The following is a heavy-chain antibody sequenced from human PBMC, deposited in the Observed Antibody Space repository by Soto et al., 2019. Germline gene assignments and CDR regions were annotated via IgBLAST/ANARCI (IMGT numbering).Heavy chain of an antibody. Sequence: ESGGGLAQPGGSLRLSCAASGFTFSDYSLSWVRQAPGKGLEWVSYISDSSSTIHYADSVKGRFTISRDNAKNSVYLQMNSLRDEDTAVYYCATRGWFDSWGQGTLVIVSS. CDR1: GFTFSDYS. CDR2: ISDSSSTI. V-gene: IGHV3-48*02. CDR3: ATRGWFDS. J-gene: IGHJ5*01.